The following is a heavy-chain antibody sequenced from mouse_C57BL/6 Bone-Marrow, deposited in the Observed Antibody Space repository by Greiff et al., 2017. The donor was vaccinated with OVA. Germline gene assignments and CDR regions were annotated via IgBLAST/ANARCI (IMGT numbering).Heavy chain of an antibody. J-gene: IGHJ1*03. V-gene: IGHV1-47*01. Sequence: VQGVESGAELVKPGASVKMSCKASGYTFTTYPIEWMKQNHGKSLEWIGNFHPYNDDTKYNEKFKGKATLTVEKSSSTVYLELSRLTSDDSAVYYCARGAYYYGSSLWWYFDVWGTGTTVTVSS. CDR2: FHPYNDDT. D-gene: IGHD1-1*01. CDR3: ARGAYYYGSSLWWYFDV. CDR1: GYTFTTYP.